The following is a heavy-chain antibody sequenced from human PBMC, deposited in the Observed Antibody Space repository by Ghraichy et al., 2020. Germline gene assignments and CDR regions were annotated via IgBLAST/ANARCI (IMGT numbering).Heavy chain of an antibody. V-gene: IGHV1-18*01. CDR3: ARDRGRGYRGYGGHYYYGMDV. CDR2: ISAYNGNT. J-gene: IGHJ6*02. Sequence: ASVKVSCKASGYTFTSYGISWVRQAPGQGLEWMGWISAYNGNTNYAQKLQGRVTMTTDTSTSTAYMELRSLRSDDTAVYYCARDRGRGYRGYGGHYYYGMDVWGQGTTVTVSS. D-gene: IGHD5-12*01. CDR1: GYTFTSYG.